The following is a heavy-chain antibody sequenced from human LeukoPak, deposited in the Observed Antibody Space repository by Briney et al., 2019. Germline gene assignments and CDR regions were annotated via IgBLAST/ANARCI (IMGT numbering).Heavy chain of an antibody. CDR1: GYTFTSYG. D-gene: IGHD2-2*01. Sequence: ASVKVSCKASGYTFTSYGISWVRQAPGQGLEWMGWISAYNGNTNYAQKLQGRVTMTTDTSTSTAYMELRSPRSDDTAVYYCARGEGWYCSSTSCYDTYYYYGMDVWGQGTTVTVSS. J-gene: IGHJ6*02. CDR2: ISAYNGNT. V-gene: IGHV1-18*01. CDR3: ARGEGWYCSSTSCYDTYYYYGMDV.